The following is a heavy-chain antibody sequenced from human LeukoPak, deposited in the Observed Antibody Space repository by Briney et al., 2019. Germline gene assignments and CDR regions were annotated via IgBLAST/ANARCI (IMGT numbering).Heavy chain of an antibody. D-gene: IGHD2-2*01. J-gene: IGHJ5*02. V-gene: IGHV3-23*01. CDR2: ISGSGGST. Sequence: GGSLRLSCAASGFTFSSYAMSWVRQAPGKGLEWVSAISGSGGSTYYADSVKGRFTISRDNSKNTLYLQMNSLRAEDTAVYYCAKEVYCSSTSCSPFPNWFDPWGQGTLVTVSS. CDR1: GFTFSSYA. CDR3: AKEVYCSSTSCSPFPNWFDP.